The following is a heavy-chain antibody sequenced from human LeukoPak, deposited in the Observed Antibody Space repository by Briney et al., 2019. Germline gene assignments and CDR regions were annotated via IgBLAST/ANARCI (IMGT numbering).Heavy chain of an antibody. D-gene: IGHD6-13*01. CDR1: GGSISSYY. CDR2: IYYSGST. CDR3: ARSIVSSSWTYYYYDYGMDV. V-gene: IGHV4-59*01. J-gene: IGHJ6*02. Sequence: SETLSLTCTVSGGSISSYYWSWIRQPPGKGLEWIGYIYYSGSTNYNPSLKSRVTISVDTSKNQFSLKLSSVTAADTAVYYCARSIVSSSWTYYYYDYGMDVWGQGTTVTVSS.